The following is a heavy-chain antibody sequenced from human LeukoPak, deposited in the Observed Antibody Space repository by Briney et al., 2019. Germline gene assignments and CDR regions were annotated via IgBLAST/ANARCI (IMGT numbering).Heavy chain of an antibody. V-gene: IGHV4-34*01. J-gene: IGHJ5*02. CDR2: INHSGST. Sequence: TSSETLSLTCAVYGGSFSDYYWSWIRQPPGKGLEWIGEINHSGSTNYNPSLKSQATISVDTSKNQFSLKLSSVTAADTAVYYCARGGSGSYYRLDPWGQGTLVTVSS. CDR3: ARGGSGSYYRLDP. CDR1: GGSFSDYY. D-gene: IGHD3-10*01.